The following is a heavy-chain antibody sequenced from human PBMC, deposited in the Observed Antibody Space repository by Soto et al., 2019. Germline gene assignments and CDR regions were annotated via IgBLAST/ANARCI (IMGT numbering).Heavy chain of an antibody. D-gene: IGHD1-26*01. V-gene: IGHV3-53*01. CDR3: AGRVGATNYGMDV. CDR2: IYSGGST. CDR1: GFTVSINY. J-gene: IGHJ6*02. Sequence: GSLRLSCAASGFTVSINYMNWVRQAPGKGLECVSTIYSGGSTYYADSVKGRFTISRDNSKNTLYLQMNNLRAEDTAVYYCAGRVGATNYGMDVWGQGTTVTVSS.